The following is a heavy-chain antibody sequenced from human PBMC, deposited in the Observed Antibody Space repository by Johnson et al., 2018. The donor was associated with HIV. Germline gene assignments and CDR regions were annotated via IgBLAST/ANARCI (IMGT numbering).Heavy chain of an antibody. Sequence: QVQLVESGGGVVQPGRSLRLSCAASEFTFSSYAMHWVRQAPGKGLEWVAVISYDGSNKYYADSVKGRFTISRDNSKNTLYLQMNSLRAEDTAVYYCAKDLDSSSWGAFDIWGQGTMVTVSS. J-gene: IGHJ3*02. CDR3: AKDLDSSSWGAFDI. D-gene: IGHD6-6*01. CDR2: ISYDGSNK. V-gene: IGHV3-30-3*01. CDR1: EFTFSSYA.